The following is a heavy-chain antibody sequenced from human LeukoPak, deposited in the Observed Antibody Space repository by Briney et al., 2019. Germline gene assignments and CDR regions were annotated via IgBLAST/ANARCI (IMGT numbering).Heavy chain of an antibody. D-gene: IGHD2-2*01. V-gene: IGHV4-30-2*01. J-gene: IGHJ4*02. CDR3: ARGRYCSSTSCSYFDY. Sequence: SETLSLACTVSGGSISSGGYYWSWIRQPPGKGLEWIGYIYHSGSTYYNPSLKSRVTISVDRSKNQFSLKLSSVTAADTAVYYCARGRYCSSTSCSYFDYWGQGTLVTVSS. CDR2: IYHSGST. CDR1: GGSISSGGYY.